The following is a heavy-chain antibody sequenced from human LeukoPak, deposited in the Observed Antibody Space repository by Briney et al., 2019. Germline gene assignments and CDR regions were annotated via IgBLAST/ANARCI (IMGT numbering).Heavy chain of an antibody. J-gene: IGHJ4*02. CDR2: INPNSGGT. V-gene: IGHV1-2*02. D-gene: IGHD5-24*01. CDR1: GYTFTGYY. Sequence: ASVKVSCKASGYTFTGYYMHWVRQAPGQGLEWMGWINPNSGGTNYAQKFQGRVTITRDTSANIVYMELSSLRSEDTAVYYCARERRDAYNFGDYWGQGTLVTVSS. CDR3: ARERRDAYNFGDY.